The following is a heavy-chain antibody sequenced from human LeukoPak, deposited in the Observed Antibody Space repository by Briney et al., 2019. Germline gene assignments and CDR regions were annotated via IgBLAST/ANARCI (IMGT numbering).Heavy chain of an antibody. CDR3: ARDYGGPHYFDY. V-gene: IGHV3-21*01. CDR2: ITTATSSYI. J-gene: IGHJ4*02. Sequence: GGSLRLSCAASGFTFSSHDMNWVRQAPGKGLEWVSSITTATSSYIYYADSVKGRFTISRDDAKNSLYLQMDSLRAEDTAVYYCARDYGGPHYFDYWGQGTLATVSP. D-gene: IGHD2-15*01. CDR1: GFTFSSHD.